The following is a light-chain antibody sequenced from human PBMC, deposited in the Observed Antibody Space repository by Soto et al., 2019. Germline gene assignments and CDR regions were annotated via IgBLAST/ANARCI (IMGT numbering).Light chain of an antibody. J-gene: IGKJ2*01. CDR2: GAS. Sequence: EIVLTQSPGTLSLSPGERATLSCRASQSVSSSYLAWYQQKPGQAPRLHLYGASSRATGIPDRFSGSGSGTDFTLTISRLEPEDFAVYYCQQYGSSHTFGQGTKLEIK. CDR3: QQYGSSHT. V-gene: IGKV3-20*01. CDR1: QSVSSSY.